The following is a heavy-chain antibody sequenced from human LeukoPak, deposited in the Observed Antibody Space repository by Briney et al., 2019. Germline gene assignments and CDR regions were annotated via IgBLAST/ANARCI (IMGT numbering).Heavy chain of an antibody. Sequence: SVKVSCKASGGTFSSYAISWVRQAPGQGLEWMGGIIPIFGTANYAQKFQGRVTITADESTSTAYMELSSLRSEDTAMYYCARDPVAGFLGGLDYWGQGTLVTVSS. CDR3: ARDPVAGFLGGLDY. CDR2: IIPIFGTA. J-gene: IGHJ4*02. CDR1: GGTFSSYA. D-gene: IGHD6-19*01. V-gene: IGHV1-69*13.